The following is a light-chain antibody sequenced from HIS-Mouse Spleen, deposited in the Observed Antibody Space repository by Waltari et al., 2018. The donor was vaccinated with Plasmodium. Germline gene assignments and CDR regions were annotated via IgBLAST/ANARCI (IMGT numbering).Light chain of an antibody. V-gene: IGLV2-14*03. CDR2: DVS. CDR1: SSDVGGYNY. J-gene: IGLJ3*02. Sequence: QSALTQPASVSGSPGQSITISCTGTSSDVGGYNYVPWYQQHPGKAPKLMIYDVSNRPSGVSNRFSGSKSGNTASLTISGLQAEDEADYYCCSYAGSYTWVFGGGTKLTVL. CDR3: CSYAGSYTWV.